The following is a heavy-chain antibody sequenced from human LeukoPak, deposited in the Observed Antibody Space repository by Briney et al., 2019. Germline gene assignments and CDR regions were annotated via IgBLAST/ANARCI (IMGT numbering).Heavy chain of an antibody. D-gene: IGHD1-26*01. V-gene: IGHV3-23*01. CDR3: AKDREHCLGEFDP. Sequence: GGALRLSCAASGFTFSSYAMSWGRQGLGEGLEWGSAICGSGGSTYYADSVKGRFTISRDNSKNTLYLQMNSLRAEDTAVYYCAKDREHCLGEFDPWGQGTLVTVSS. J-gene: IGHJ5*02. CDR2: ICGSGGST. CDR1: GFTFSSYA.